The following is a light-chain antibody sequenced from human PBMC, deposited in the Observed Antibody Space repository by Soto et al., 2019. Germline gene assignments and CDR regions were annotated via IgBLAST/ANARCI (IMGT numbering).Light chain of an antibody. J-gene: IGKJ2*01. CDR3: QQGDNWPLT. Sequence: EIVMTQSPATLSLSPGERAALSCRASQGISSELAWYQQKPGQPPRLLIYGASTRATGVPARFTGSGSGSDFTLTIIGLQSEDFAVYYCQQGDNWPLTCGQGTRLEI. CDR2: GAS. CDR1: QGISSE. V-gene: IGKV3-15*01.